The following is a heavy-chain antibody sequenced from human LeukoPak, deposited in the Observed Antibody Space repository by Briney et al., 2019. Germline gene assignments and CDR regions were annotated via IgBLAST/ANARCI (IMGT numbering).Heavy chain of an antibody. CDR1: GGTFSSYA. J-gene: IGHJ6*04. CDR2: IIPIFGTA. D-gene: IGHD2-2*01. Sequence: ASVKVSCKASGGTFSSYAISWVRQAPGQGLEWMGGIIPIFGTANYAQKFQGRVTITADESTSTAYMELSSLRSEDTAVYYCAREIYRVVLAAAPPYGMDVWGKGTTVTVSS. V-gene: IGHV1-69*13. CDR3: AREIYRVVLAAAPPYGMDV.